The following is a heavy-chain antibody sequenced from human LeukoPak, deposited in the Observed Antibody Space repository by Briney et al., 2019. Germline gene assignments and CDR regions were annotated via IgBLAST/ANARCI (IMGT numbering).Heavy chain of an antibody. D-gene: IGHD2-21*01. CDR1: GFSFASYG. CDR2: ISADSLIT. V-gene: IGHV3-48*01. J-gene: IGHJ4*02. Sequence: AGGSLRLSCSAAGFSFASYGMSWVRQAPGKGLEWLSYISADSLITEYADSVKGRFTISRDNAQRSLSLHMNSLRAEDTAVYYCARDELPHMGFDYRGQGTLVTVSS. CDR3: ARDELPHMGFDY.